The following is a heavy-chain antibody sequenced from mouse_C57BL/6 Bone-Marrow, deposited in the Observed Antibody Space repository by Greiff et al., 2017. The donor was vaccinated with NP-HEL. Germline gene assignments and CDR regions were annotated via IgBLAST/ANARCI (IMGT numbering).Heavy chain of an antibody. Sequence: VHVKQSGAELVRPGASVKLSCTASGFNIKDDYMHWVKQRPEQGLEWIGWIDPENGDTEYASKFKGKATITADTSSNTAYLQLSSLTSEDTAVYYCTTVTTVVPYLGYWGQGTTLTVSS. V-gene: IGHV14-4*01. CDR1: GFNIKDDY. CDR3: TTVTTVVPYLGY. D-gene: IGHD1-1*01. CDR2: IDPENGDT. J-gene: IGHJ2*01.